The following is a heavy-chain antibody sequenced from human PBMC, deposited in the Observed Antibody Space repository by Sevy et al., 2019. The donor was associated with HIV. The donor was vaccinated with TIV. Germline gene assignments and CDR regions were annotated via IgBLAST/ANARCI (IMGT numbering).Heavy chain of an antibody. J-gene: IGHJ4*02. V-gene: IGHV3-66*02. CDR3: VSLFLSYRSGWSYFDY. D-gene: IGHD6-19*01. Sequence: GGSLRLSCAISGFTVNDKYIIWVRRAPEKGLEWVSDIFSSGSTYDADSAKGRFTISRDNSKNTVDLQMNSVRAEDTAVYYCVSLFLSYRSGWSYFDYWGQGTLVTVSS. CDR2: IFSSGST. CDR1: GFTVNDKY.